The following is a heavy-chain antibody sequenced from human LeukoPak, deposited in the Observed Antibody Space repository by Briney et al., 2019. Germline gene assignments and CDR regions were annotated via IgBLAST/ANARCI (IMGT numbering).Heavy chain of an antibody. CDR1: GYTFTSYY. D-gene: IGHD3-10*01. J-gene: IGHJ3*02. CDR3: AREITMVRGTNLDAFDI. V-gene: IGHV1-46*01. CDR2: INPSGGSA. Sequence: ASVKVSCKASGYTFTSYYMHWVRQAPGQGLEWMGIINPSGGSASYAQKFQGRVTMTRDTSTSTVYMELSSLRSEDTAVYYCAREITMVRGTNLDAFDIWGQGTMVTVSS.